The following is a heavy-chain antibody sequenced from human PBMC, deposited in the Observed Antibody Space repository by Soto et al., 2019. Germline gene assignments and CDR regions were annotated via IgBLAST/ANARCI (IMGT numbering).Heavy chain of an antibody. D-gene: IGHD2-21*02. CDR3: EVTTGY. Sequence: ASVNVSCKTSGYTFTGYDINWVRQATGQGLEWMGWVSPGNGNAGYAPQFQGRVTMTSDTSISTVYMELNSLTSGDTAVYFCEVTTGYWGQGTKVTVSS. CDR1: GYTFTGYD. V-gene: IGHV1-8*01. CDR2: VSPGNGNA. J-gene: IGHJ4*01.